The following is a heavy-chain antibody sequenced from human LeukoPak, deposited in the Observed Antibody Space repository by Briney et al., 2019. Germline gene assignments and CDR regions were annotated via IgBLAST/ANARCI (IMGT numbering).Heavy chain of an antibody. V-gene: IGHV4-61*02. CDR3: ARDRGGYDSSGYYWVH. J-gene: IGHJ4*02. CDR1: GGSISSGSYY. D-gene: IGHD3-22*01. CDR2: IYTSGST. Sequence: SETLSLTCTVSGGSISSGSYYWSWIRQPGGKRLEWIGRIYTSGSTNYNPSLKSRVTISVDTSKNQFSLKLSSVTAADTAVSYCARDRGGYDSSGYYWVHWGQGTLVTVSS.